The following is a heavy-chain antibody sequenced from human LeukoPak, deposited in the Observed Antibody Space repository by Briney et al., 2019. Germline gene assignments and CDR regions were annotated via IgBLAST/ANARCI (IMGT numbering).Heavy chain of an antibody. Sequence: PGGSLRLSCAASGFTFSSYEMNWVRQAPGKGLEWVSYISSSGSTIYYADSVKGRFTISRDNAKNSLYLQMNSLRAEDTAVYYCAVKAYSSGWFDYWGQGTLVTVSS. J-gene: IGHJ5*01. V-gene: IGHV3-48*03. CDR2: ISSSGSTI. CDR3: AVKAYSSGWFDY. D-gene: IGHD6-19*01. CDR1: GFTFSSYE.